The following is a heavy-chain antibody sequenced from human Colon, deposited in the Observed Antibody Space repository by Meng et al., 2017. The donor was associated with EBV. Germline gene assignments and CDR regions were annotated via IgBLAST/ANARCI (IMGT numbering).Heavy chain of an antibody. CDR3: AQDRGYKYGYGA. V-gene: IGHV3-23*01. CDR1: GFPLRNYA. CDR2: ITVSGGST. D-gene: IGHD5-12*01. J-gene: IGHJ5*02. Sequence: EVLLLESGGGLVQPWGSLKLSCAVSGFPLRNYAMSWVRQDPGKGLEWVSVITVSGGSTYYADSVQGRFTISRDNGNNMLYLEMNSLRAEDTAVYYCAQDRGYKYGYGAWGQGTLVTVSS.